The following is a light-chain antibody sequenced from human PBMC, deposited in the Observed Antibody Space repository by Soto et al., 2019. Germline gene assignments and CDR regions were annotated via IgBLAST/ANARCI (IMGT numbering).Light chain of an antibody. CDR1: SSNIGGNS. CDR2: DDD. J-gene: IGLJ1*01. Sequence: QSVLTQPPPVSAAPGQKVTISCSGSSSNIGGNSVSWYQQLPGTAPKLLIYDDDKRPSGIPDRFSGSKSGTSATLGITGFQTGDEADYYCGSWDSSVSAYVFATGTKVTVL. CDR3: GSWDSSVSAYV. V-gene: IGLV1-51*01.